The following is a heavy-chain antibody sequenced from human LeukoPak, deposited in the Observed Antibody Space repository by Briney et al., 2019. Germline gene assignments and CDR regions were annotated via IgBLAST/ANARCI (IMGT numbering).Heavy chain of an antibody. CDR3: ARVPPRLELRGAFDI. Sequence: ASVKVSCKASGYTSTSYDINWVRQATGQGLEWMGWMDPNSGNTGYAQKFQGRVTITRNTSISTAYMELSSLRSEDTAVYYCARVPPRLELRGAFDIWGQGTMVTVSS. J-gene: IGHJ3*02. CDR2: MDPNSGNT. V-gene: IGHV1-8*03. CDR1: GYTSTSYD. D-gene: IGHD1-7*01.